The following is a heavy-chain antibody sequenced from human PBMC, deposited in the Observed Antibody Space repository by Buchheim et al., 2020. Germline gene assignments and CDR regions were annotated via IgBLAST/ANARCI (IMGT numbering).Heavy chain of an antibody. D-gene: IGHD2/OR15-2a*01. CDR1: GYSFDTYW. CDR2: IYPHDADA. CDR3: VRRTLILPSMGWFDP. V-gene: IGHV5-51*01. J-gene: IGHJ5*02. Sequence: EVRLVQSGAEVKKAGESLTISCKGSGYSFDTYWIGWVRQMPGKGLEWMGIIYPHDADARYSPSPQGRVTIPADNSINTAYLQWDSLRASDTAIYYCVRRTLILPSMGWFDPWGQGTL.